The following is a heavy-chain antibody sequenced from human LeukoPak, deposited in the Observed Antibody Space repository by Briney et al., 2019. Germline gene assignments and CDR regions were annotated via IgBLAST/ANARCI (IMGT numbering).Heavy chain of an antibody. V-gene: IGHV1-2*06. J-gene: IGHJ5*02. D-gene: IGHD2-2*02. CDR2: INPNSGGT. CDR3: ARVRTPNARNCSSTSCYRGNWFDP. CDR1: GYTFTGYY. Sequence: ASVKVSCKASGYTFTGYYMHWVRQAPGQGLEWMGRINPNSGGTNYAQKFQGRVTMTRDTSISTAYMELGRLRSDDTAVYYRARVRTPNARNCSSTSCYRGNWFDPWGQGTLVTVSS.